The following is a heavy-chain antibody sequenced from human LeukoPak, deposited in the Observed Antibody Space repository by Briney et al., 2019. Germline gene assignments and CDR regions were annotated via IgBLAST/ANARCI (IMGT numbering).Heavy chain of an antibody. Sequence: SETLSLTCTVSGGSISSYYWSWIRQPPGKGLEWIGYIYYSGSTNYNPSLKSRVTISVDTSKNQFSLKLSSVTAADTAVYYCARDRIVGATGEGYYYYGMDVWGQGTTVTVSS. J-gene: IGHJ6*02. CDR1: GGSISSYY. D-gene: IGHD1-26*01. CDR3: ARDRIVGATGEGYYYYGMDV. V-gene: IGHV4-59*01. CDR2: IYYSGST.